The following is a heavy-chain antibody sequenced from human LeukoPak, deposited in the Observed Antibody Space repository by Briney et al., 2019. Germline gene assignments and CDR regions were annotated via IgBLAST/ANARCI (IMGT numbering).Heavy chain of an antibody. J-gene: IGHJ3*02. Sequence: PGGSLRLSCAASGFTFSNYAVHWVRQAPGKGLEYVSGINNKGSRTYFANSVKGRFTISRDNSKNTLYLQMGSLRAEDMAVYYCGRERYSNYDGDGFDIWGQGTMVTVSS. CDR3: GRERYSNYDGDGFDI. D-gene: IGHD4-11*01. CDR1: GFTFSNYA. V-gene: IGHV3-64*01. CDR2: INNKGSRT.